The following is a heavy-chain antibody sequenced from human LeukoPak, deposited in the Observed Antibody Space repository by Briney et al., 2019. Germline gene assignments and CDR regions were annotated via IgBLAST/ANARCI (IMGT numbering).Heavy chain of an antibody. J-gene: IGHJ4*02. CDR1: GGSISSYY. CDR2: IYYSGST. V-gene: IGHV4-59*12. Sequence: SETLSLTCTVSGGSISSYYWSWIRQPPGKGLEWIGYIYYSGSTNYNPSLKSRVTISVDTSKNQFSLKLSSVTAADTAVYYCARGLGRLWKYYFDYWGQGTLVTVSS. D-gene: IGHD5-18*01. CDR3: ARGLGRLWKYYFDY.